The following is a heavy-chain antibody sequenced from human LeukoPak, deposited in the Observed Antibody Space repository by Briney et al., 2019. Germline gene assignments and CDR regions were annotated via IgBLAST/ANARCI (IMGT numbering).Heavy chain of an antibody. D-gene: IGHD2/OR15-2a*01. Sequence: ASVKVSCKASGGTFSSYAISWVRQAPGQGLEWMGGIIPIFGTANYAQKFQGRVTITADKSTSTAYMELSSLRSEDTAVYYCARVGVATTLGASWFDPWGQGTLVTVSS. CDR1: GGTFSSYA. CDR3: ARVGVATTLGASWFDP. V-gene: IGHV1-69*06. J-gene: IGHJ5*02. CDR2: IIPIFGTA.